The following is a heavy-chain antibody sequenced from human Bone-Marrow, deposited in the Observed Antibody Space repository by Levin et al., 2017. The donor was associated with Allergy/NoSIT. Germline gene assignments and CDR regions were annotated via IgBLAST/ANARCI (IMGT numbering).Heavy chain of an antibody. D-gene: IGHD3-22*01. Sequence: GESLKISCVVSGFTFSDFYMSWIRQAPGKGLEWLSYISSSGRTISYADSVRGRFTISRDNAKNSLSLQMDSLRAEDTAVYYCARDANYYDSSGYFPYLDSWGQGTQVTVSS. V-gene: IGHV3-11*01. J-gene: IGHJ4*02. CDR3: ARDANYYDSSGYFPYLDS. CDR2: ISSSGRTI. CDR1: GFTFSDFY.